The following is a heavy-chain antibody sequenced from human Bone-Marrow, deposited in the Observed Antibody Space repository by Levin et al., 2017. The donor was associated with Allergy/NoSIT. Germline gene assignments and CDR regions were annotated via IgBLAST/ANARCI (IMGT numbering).Heavy chain of an antibody. CDR2: IYPGDSDT. CDR3: ARSSASGTYPDY. D-gene: IGHD3-10*01. Sequence: PGGSLRLSCKGSGYSFAIYWIAWVRQMPGKGLELVGIIYPGDSDTTYSPSFQGQVTISVDKSINTAYLQWSSLEASDSAMYYCARSSASGTYPDYWGQGTLVTVSS. J-gene: IGHJ4*02. V-gene: IGHV5-51*01. CDR1: GYSFAIYW.